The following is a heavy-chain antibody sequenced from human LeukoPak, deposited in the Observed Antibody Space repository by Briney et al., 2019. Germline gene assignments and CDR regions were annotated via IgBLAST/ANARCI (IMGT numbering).Heavy chain of an antibody. V-gene: IGHV4-39*01. CDR3: ARLRDYYDSSGYLYYFDY. CDR1: GGSISSSSYY. J-gene: IGHJ4*02. CDR2: IYYSGST. Sequence: PSETLSLTCTVSGGSISSSSYYWGWIRQPPGKGLEWIGSIYYSGSTYYNPSLKSRVTISVDTSKNQFSLKLSSVTAADTAVYYCARLRDYYDSSGYLYYFDYWGQGTLVTVSS. D-gene: IGHD3-22*01.